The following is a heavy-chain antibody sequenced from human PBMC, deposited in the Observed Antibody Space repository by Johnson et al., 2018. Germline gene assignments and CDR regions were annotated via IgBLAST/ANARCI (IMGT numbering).Heavy chain of an antibody. V-gene: IGHV1-69*01. D-gene: IGHD2-2*01. Sequence: QVQLVQSGAEVKKXGSSVKVSCKASGGTFSSYAISWVRQAPGQGLEWMGGLIPIFGTANYAQKFQGRVTITADESTSTAYMELSSLRSEDTAVYYCAFRYCSSTSCYYPGAFDIWGQGTMVTVSS. J-gene: IGHJ3*02. CDR1: GGTFSSYA. CDR3: AFRYCSSTSCYYPGAFDI. CDR2: LIPIFGTA.